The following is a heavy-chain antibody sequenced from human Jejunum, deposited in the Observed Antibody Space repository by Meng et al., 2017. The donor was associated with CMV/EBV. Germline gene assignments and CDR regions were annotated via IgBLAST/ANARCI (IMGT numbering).Heavy chain of an antibody. CDR3: VGVRTFNDDSSGHSLDY. D-gene: IGHD3-22*01. Sequence: FERHLTTWVRQAPGEGLEWVANIKTDGSEQNYVDSVKGRFTISRDNAKNSLYLQINSLRVEDTAAYYCVGVRTFNDDSSGHSLDYWGQGTWVTVSS. J-gene: IGHJ4*02. CDR2: IKTDGSEQ. V-gene: IGHV3-7*03. CDR1: FERHL.